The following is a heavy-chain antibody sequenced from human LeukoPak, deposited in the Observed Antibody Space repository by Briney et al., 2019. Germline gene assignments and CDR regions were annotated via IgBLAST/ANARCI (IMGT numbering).Heavy chain of an antibody. J-gene: IGHJ4*02. CDR3: AREGVVVTAIDY. CDR1: GGSISSHY. D-gene: IGHD2-21*02. CDR2: IYYSGST. V-gene: IGHV4-59*11. Sequence: SETLSLTCTVSGGSISSHYWSWIRQPPGKGLEWIGYIYYSGSTYYNPSLKSRVTISVDTSKNQFSLKLSSVTAADTAVYYCAREGVVVTAIDYWGQGTLVSVSS.